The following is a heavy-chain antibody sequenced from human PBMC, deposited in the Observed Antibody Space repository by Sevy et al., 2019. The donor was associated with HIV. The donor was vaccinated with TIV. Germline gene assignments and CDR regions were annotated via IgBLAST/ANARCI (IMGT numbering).Heavy chain of an antibody. V-gene: IGHV4-59*01. D-gene: IGHD2-2*01. Sequence: SETLSLTCTVSGGSISSYYWSWIRQPPGKGLEWIGYIYYSGSTNYNPSLKSRVTISFDTSKNQFSLKLSSVTAPDTAVYYCARDMLGYCSSTSCYAEGYFDYWGQGTLVTVSS. CDR3: ARDMLGYCSSTSCYAEGYFDY. CDR1: GGSISSYY. CDR2: IYYSGST. J-gene: IGHJ4*02.